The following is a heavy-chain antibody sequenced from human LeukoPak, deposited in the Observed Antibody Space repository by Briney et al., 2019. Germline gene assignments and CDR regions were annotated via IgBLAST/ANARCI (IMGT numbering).Heavy chain of an antibody. Sequence: PSETLSLTCTVSGGSVSSGSYYWSWIRQPAGKGLEWIGRIHTTGSTNYNPSLKSRVTISVDTSKNQFSLKLSSVTAADTAVYYCARVFGSYQYFDYRGQGTLVTVSS. J-gene: IGHJ4*02. CDR3: ARVFGSYQYFDY. CDR1: GGSVSSGSYY. V-gene: IGHV4-61*02. CDR2: IHTTGST. D-gene: IGHD1-26*01.